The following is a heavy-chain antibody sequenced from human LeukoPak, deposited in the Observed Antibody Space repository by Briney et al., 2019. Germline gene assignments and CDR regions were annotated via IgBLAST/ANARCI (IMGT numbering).Heavy chain of an antibody. Sequence: PSETLSLTCTVSGGSISSYYWRWIRQPPGKGLEWIGYIYYSGSTNYNPSLKSRVTISVDTSKNQFSLKLSSVTAADTAVYYCARHLGYSYGLDYWGQGTLVTVSS. CDR1: GGSISSYY. CDR3: ARHLGYSYGLDY. D-gene: IGHD5-18*01. V-gene: IGHV4-59*08. CDR2: IYYSGST. J-gene: IGHJ4*02.